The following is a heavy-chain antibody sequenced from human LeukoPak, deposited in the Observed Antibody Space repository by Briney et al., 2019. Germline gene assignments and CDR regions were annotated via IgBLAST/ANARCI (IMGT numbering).Heavy chain of an antibody. CDR2: IYYSGST. D-gene: IGHD3-10*01. CDR1: GGSISSSSYY. Sequence: SETLSLTCTVSGGSISSSSYYWGWIRQPPGKGLEWIGSIYYSGSTYYNPSLKSRVTISVDTSENQFSLKLSSVTAADTAVYYCARPDYYAHSIDYWGQGTLVTVSS. V-gene: IGHV4-39*01. CDR3: ARPDYYAHSIDY. J-gene: IGHJ4*02.